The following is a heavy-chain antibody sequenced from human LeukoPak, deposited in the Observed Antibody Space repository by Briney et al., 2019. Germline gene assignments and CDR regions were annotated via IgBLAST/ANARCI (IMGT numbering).Heavy chain of an antibody. J-gene: IGHJ4*02. D-gene: IGHD3-22*01. CDR2: IWYDGSNK. CDR3: ARNYYDSSGYYPFGY. Sequence: GGSLRLSCAASGFTFSSYSMHWVRQAPGKGLEWVAVIWYDGSNKYYADSVKGRFTISRDNSTYTLYLQMNSLRAEDTAVYYCARNYYDSSGYYPFGYWGQGTLVTVSS. CDR1: GFTFSSYS. V-gene: IGHV3-33*01.